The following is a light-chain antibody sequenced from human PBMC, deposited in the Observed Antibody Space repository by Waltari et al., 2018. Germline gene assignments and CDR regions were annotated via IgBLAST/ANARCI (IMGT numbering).Light chain of an antibody. CDR2: DAS. CDR1: PSVRNN. J-gene: IGKJ5*01. V-gene: IGKV3-15*01. Sequence: EIVMTQSPATLTVSPGERATPPCRASPSVRNNLGWYQQKPGQAPRLLIYDASTRATDIPARFSGSGSGTDFTLTISSLQSEDSAVYYCQQYYKWPPITFGQGTRLEIK. CDR3: QQYYKWPPIT.